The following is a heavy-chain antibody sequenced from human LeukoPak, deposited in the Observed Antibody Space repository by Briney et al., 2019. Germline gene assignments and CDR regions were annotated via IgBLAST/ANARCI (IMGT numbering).Heavy chain of an antibody. CDR1: GFTFSSYW. CDR3: AKDQGSSGWPDIFDY. J-gene: IGHJ4*02. D-gene: IGHD6-19*01. CDR2: IKNDGSST. Sequence: PGGSLRLSCAASGFTFSSYWMHWVRQAPGKGLVWVSRIKNDGSSTYYADSVKGRLTISRDNAKNTLYLQMNSLRAEDTAVYYCAKDQGSSGWPDIFDYWGQGTLVTVSS. V-gene: IGHV3-74*01.